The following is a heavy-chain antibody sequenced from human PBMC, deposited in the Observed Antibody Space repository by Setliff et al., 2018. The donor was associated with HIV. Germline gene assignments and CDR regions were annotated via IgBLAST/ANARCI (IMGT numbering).Heavy chain of an antibody. CDR2: IYHTGST. Sequence: PSETLSLTCTVSGGSISTINWWNWVRQPPGKGLEWIGEIYHTGSTHYNPSLKSRLTISVDKSKNQFSLKLSSVTVADTAVYYCARSKTFYDFWGGYYTHGAFKIWGLGTMVTVSS. CDR3: ARSKTFYDFWGGYYTHGAFKI. CDR1: GGSISTINW. V-gene: IGHV4-4*02. D-gene: IGHD3-3*01. J-gene: IGHJ3*02.